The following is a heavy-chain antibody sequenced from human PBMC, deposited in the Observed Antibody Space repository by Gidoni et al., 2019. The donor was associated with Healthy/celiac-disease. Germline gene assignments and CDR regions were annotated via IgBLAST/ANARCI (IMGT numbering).Heavy chain of an antibody. CDR2: IIPIFGTA. J-gene: IGHJ4*02. Sequence: SSYAISWVRQAPGQGLEWMGGIIPIFGTANYAQKFKGRVTITADESTSKAYMELSSLRAEDTAVYYCARGGRSWYVGLLYWGQGTLVTVSS. CDR1: SSYA. CDR3: ARGGRSWYVGLLY. D-gene: IGHD6-13*01. V-gene: IGHV1-69*01.